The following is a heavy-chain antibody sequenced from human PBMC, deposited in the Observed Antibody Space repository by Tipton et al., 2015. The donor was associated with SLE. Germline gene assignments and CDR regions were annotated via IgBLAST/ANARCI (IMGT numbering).Heavy chain of an antibody. V-gene: IGHV1-69*06. D-gene: IGHD2-15*01. CDR3: ARQDIVVVVAATRGAFDI. CDR1: GYTFTSYG. Sequence: QSGPEVKKPGASVKVSCKASGYTFTSYGISWVRQAPGQGLEWMGGIIPIFGTANYAQKFQGRVTITADKSTSTAYMELSSLRSEDTAVYYCARQDIVVVVAATRGAFDIWGQGTMVTVSS. CDR2: IIPIFGTA. J-gene: IGHJ3*02.